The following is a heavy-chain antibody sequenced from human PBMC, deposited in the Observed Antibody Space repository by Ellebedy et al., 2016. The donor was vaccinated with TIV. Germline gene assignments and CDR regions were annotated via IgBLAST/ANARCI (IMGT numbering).Heavy chain of an antibody. CDR2: IKQDGSEK. Sequence: GGSLRLSXAASGFTFSTYWMRWVRQAPGKGLEWVATIKQDGSEKYYVDSVKGRFTISRDNAKNSLYLQMNSLRAEDTAVYYCVREDNTVVRGFNVRGNDFWGQGTLVTVSS. D-gene: IGHD3-10*01. CDR3: VREDNTVVRGFNVRGNDF. J-gene: IGHJ4*02. CDR1: GFTFSTYW. V-gene: IGHV3-7*01.